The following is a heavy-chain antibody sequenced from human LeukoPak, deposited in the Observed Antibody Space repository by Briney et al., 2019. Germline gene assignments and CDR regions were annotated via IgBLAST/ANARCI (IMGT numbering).Heavy chain of an antibody. J-gene: IGHJ3*02. V-gene: IGHV2-5*08. CDR3: AHRATAFDI. CDR1: GGSISSYYW. Sequence: TLSLTCTVSGGSISSYYWSWIRQPPGKALEWLAVIYWDDDKRYSSSLRNRLTIAKDTSRNQVVLTMTNMDPVDTATYYCAHRATAFDIWGQGTMVTVSS. CDR2: IYWDDDK.